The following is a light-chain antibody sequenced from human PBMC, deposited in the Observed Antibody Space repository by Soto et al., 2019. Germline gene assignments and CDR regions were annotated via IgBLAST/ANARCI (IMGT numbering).Light chain of an antibody. CDR2: DVT. V-gene: IGLV2-11*01. Sequence: QSALTQPRSVSPSPGQSVTISCPGTNSDVGTYNYVSWYEQHPGKAPKLIIYDVTKRPSGVPDRFSGSKSGNTASLIISGLQAADEAEYYCCCCSYAGSSSFRVLFGGGTQLTVL. CDR3: CSYAGSSSFRVL. J-gene: IGLJ2*01. CDR1: NSDVGTYNY.